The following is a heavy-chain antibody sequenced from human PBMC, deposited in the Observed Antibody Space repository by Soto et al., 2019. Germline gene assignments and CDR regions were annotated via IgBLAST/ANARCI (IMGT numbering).Heavy chain of an antibody. Sequence: PGGSLRLSCAASGFTFSSYAMSWVRQAPGKGLEWVSAISGSGGSTYYADSVKGRFTISRDNSKNTLYLQMNSLRAEDTAVYYCAKAPYKYSGSYPNFGYWGQGTLVTVSS. D-gene: IGHD1-26*01. CDR3: AKAPYKYSGSYPNFGY. CDR1: GFTFSSYA. CDR2: ISGSGGST. V-gene: IGHV3-23*01. J-gene: IGHJ4*02.